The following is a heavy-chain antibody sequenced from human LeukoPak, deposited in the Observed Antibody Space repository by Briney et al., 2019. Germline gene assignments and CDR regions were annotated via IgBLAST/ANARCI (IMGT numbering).Heavy chain of an antibody. D-gene: IGHD3-9*01. CDR1: GGSFSGYY. CDR2: INHSGST. Sequence: SETLSLTCAVYGGSFSGYYWSWIRQPPGKGLEWIGEINHSGSTNYNPSLKSRVTISVDTSKNQFSLKLSSVTAADTAVYYCARHHTYYDILTGYLRGYYFDYWGQGTLVTVSS. CDR3: ARHHTYYDILTGYLRGYYFDY. V-gene: IGHV4-34*01. J-gene: IGHJ4*02.